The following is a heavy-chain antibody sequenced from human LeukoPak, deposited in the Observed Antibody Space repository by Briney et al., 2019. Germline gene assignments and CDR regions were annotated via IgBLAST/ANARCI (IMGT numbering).Heavy chain of an antibody. V-gene: IGHV3-73*01. J-gene: IGHJ6*02. CDR3: TRRVTYFGMDV. CDR2: VKRKADNNAT. D-gene: IGHD2-21*02. CDR1: GFSFSGSA. Sequence: GGSLRLSCAASGFSFSGSAIHWVRQAPGRGLDRVGRVKRKADNNATADAASVNGRFTISRDESKSPAYLQMTSLKPADTAVYFCTRRVTYFGMDVWGQGTTVTVSS.